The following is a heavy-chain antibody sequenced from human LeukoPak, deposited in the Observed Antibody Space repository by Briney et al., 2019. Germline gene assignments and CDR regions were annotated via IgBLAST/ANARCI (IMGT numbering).Heavy chain of an antibody. CDR2: IYPGDSDT. V-gene: IGHV5-51*01. J-gene: IGHJ4*02. Sequence: GESLKISCRASGYSFSTYWIGWVRQMPGKGLEWVGVIYPGDSDTRYSPSFQGQVTISADKSISTAYLQWSSLKASDTAMYYCARLFRGNYGSGSPFFDYWGQGTLVTVSS. CDR1: GYSFSTYW. CDR3: ARLFRGNYGSGSPFFDY. D-gene: IGHD3-10*01.